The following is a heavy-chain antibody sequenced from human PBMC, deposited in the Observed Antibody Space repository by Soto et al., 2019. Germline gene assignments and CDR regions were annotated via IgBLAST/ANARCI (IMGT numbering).Heavy chain of an antibody. J-gene: IGHJ6*02. CDR1: GGTFSSYA. Sequence: QVQLVQSAAEVKKPGSSVKVSCKASGGTFSSYAISWVRQAPGQGLEWMGGIIPIFGTANYAQKFQGRVTITADESTSTAYMELSSLRSEDTALYYCARRGYSSCPGQHYYYGMDVCGQGTTVAVSS. D-gene: IGHD6-13*01. CDR2: IIPIFGTA. CDR3: ARRGYSSCPGQHYYYGMDV. V-gene: IGHV1-69*12.